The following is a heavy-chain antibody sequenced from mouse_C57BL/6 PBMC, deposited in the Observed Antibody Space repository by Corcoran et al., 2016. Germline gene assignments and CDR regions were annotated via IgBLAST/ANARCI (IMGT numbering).Heavy chain of an antibody. CDR3: ARGITTVVEDY. CDR2: INPNNGGT. V-gene: IGHV1-22*01. Sequence: EVQLQQSGPELVKPGASVKMSCKASGYTFTDYNMHWVKQSHGKSLEWIGYINPNNGGTSYNQKFKGKATLTVNESSSTAYMELRSLTSEDSAVYYCARGITTVVEDYWGQGTTLTVSS. D-gene: IGHD1-1*01. J-gene: IGHJ2*01. CDR1: GYTFTDYN.